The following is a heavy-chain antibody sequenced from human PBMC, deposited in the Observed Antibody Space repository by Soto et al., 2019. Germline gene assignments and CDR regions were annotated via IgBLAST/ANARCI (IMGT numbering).Heavy chain of an antibody. CDR2: IYHSGST. V-gene: IGHV4-4*02. CDR1: GGSISSSNW. Sequence: SETLSLTCAVTGGSISSSNWWSWVRQPPGKGLEWIGEIYHSGSTNYNPSLKSRVTISVDKSKNQFSLKLSSVTAADTAVYYCARGIAVAGRWGGDAFDIWGQGTMVTVSS. CDR3: ARGIAVAGRWGGDAFDI. J-gene: IGHJ3*02. D-gene: IGHD6-19*01.